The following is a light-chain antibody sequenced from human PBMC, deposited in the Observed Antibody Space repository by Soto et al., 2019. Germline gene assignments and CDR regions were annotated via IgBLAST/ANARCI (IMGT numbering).Light chain of an antibody. V-gene: IGLV2-14*01. CDR2: EDS. J-gene: IGLJ2*01. Sequence: QSVLTQPASVSGSPGQSITISCTGTISDVGAHKFVAWYQHHPGKAPKVVIYEDSSRPSGVSNRFSGAKSGNMASLTISGLQPEDEADYYCSSYTRAHSVVFGGGTKVTVL. CDR3: SSYTRAHSVV. CDR1: ISDVGAHKF.